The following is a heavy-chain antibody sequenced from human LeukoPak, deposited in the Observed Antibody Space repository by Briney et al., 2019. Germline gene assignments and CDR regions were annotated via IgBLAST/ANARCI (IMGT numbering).Heavy chain of an antibody. J-gene: IGHJ4*02. V-gene: IGHV3-21*01. CDR1: GFTFSSYS. Sequence: GGSLRLSCAASGFTFSSYSMNWVRQAPGKGLEWVSSISSSSSYIYYADSVKGRFTISRDKSKNTLYLQMNSLRPEDTAVYYCAKDGEYSGYDSQPDYWGQGTLVTVSS. CDR3: AKDGEYSGYDSQPDY. CDR2: ISSSSSYI. D-gene: IGHD5-12*01.